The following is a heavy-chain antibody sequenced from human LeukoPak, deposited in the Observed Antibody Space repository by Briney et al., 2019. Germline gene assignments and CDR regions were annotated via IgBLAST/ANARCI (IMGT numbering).Heavy chain of an antibody. D-gene: IGHD2-2*01. V-gene: IGHV4-4*02. CDR1: GVSVSSSDW. CDR2: VYHGGSS. Sequence: SETLSLTCAVSGVSVSSSDWWSWVRQPPRKGLEWIGEVYHGGSSNYNPSLKSRVTMSVDKSKNQFSLKLSSVTAADTALYYCARASSSAVPFSHFDYWGQGALVTVSS. CDR3: ARASSSAVPFSHFDY. J-gene: IGHJ4*02.